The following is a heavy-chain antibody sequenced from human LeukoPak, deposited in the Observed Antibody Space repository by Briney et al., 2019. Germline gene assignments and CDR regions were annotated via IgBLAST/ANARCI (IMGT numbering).Heavy chain of an antibody. CDR1: GGSISSSSYY. V-gene: IGHV4-39*07. Sequence: SETLSLTCTVSGGSISSSSYYWGWIRQPPGKGLEWIGSIYYSGSTYYNPSLKSRVTISVDTSKNQFSLKLSSVTAADTAVYYCARGPFGVVESFDYWGRGTLVTVSS. CDR3: ARGPFGVVESFDY. D-gene: IGHD3-3*01. J-gene: IGHJ4*02. CDR2: IYYSGST.